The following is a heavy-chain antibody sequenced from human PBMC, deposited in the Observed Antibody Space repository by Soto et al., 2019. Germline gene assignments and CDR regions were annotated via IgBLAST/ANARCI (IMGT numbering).Heavy chain of an antibody. D-gene: IGHD6-13*01. Sequence: EVQLVESGGGLVKPGGSLRLSCAASGFTFSNAWMNWVRQAPGKGLEWVGRIKSKTDGGTTDYAAPVKGRFTISRDDSKNTLYLQMNSLKTEDTAVYYCTTGSIAAAGDYYYYGMDVWGQGTTVTVSS. CDR2: IKSKTDGGTT. CDR3: TTGSIAAAGDYYYYGMDV. V-gene: IGHV3-15*07. J-gene: IGHJ6*02. CDR1: GFTFSNAW.